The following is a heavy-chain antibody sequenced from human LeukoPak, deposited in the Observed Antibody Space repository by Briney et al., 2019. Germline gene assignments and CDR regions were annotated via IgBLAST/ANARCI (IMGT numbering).Heavy chain of an antibody. CDR2: INPNSDGT. Sequence: ASVKVSCKASGYTFTGYYMHWVRQDPGQGLEWMGWINPNSDGTNYAQKFQGRVTMTRDTSISTAYMELSRLRSDDTAVYYCARGGYTYGKLDDAFDIWGQGTMVTVSS. J-gene: IGHJ3*02. CDR1: GYTFTGYY. V-gene: IGHV1-2*02. D-gene: IGHD5-18*01. CDR3: ARGGYTYGKLDDAFDI.